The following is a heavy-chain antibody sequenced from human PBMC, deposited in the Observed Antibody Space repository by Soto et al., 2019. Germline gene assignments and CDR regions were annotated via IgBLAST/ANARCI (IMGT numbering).Heavy chain of an antibody. Sequence: SETLSLTCTVSGGSISSSSYYWGWIRQPPGKGLEWIGSIYYSGSTYYNPSLESRVTISVDTSKNQFSLELSSVTAADTAVYYCARHRTVTTSDFDYWGQGTLVTVSS. V-gene: IGHV4-39*01. CDR2: IYYSGST. D-gene: IGHD4-17*01. J-gene: IGHJ4*02. CDR1: GGSISSSSYY. CDR3: ARHRTVTTSDFDY.